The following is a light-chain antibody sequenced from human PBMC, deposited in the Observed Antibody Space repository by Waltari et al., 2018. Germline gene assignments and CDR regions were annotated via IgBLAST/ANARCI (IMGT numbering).Light chain of an antibody. Sequence: DIQMTQSPSSLSASVGHRVTITCRASQSISSYLNWYQQKPGKAPKLLIYAASSLQSGVPSRFSGSGSGTDFTLTISSLQPEDFATYYCQQSYSTPNTFGGGTKVEIK. CDR2: AAS. CDR1: QSISSY. CDR3: QQSYSTPNT. J-gene: IGKJ4*01. V-gene: IGKV1-39*01.